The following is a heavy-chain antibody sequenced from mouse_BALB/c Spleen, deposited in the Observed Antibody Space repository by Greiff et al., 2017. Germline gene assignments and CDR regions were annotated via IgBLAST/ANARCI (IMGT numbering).Heavy chain of an antibody. J-gene: IGHJ4*01. CDR1: GYTFTDYN. Sequence: EVQLQESGPELVKPGASVKIPCKASGYTFTDYNMDWVKQSHGKSLEWIGDINPNNGGTIYNQKFKGKATLTVDKSSSTAYMELRSLTSEDTAVYYCARKYYGSRYAMDYWGQGTSVTVSS. V-gene: IGHV1-18*01. D-gene: IGHD1-1*01. CDR2: INPNNGGT. CDR3: ARKYYGSRYAMDY.